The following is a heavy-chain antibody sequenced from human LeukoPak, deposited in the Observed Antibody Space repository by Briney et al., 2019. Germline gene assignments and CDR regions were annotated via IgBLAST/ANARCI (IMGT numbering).Heavy chain of an antibody. V-gene: IGHV3-23*01. CDR1: GFTFRSYA. CDR2: ISGSGVST. CDR3: AKHGEAYGDSKTDY. Sequence: GGSLRLSCAASGFTFRSYAMTWVRQAPGKGLEGASFISGSGVSTYYPDSVKGRFTISRDNSKNTLYMQMNSLRAEDTAVYYCAKHGEAYGDSKTDYWGQGTQVTVSS. D-gene: IGHD4-17*01. J-gene: IGHJ4*02.